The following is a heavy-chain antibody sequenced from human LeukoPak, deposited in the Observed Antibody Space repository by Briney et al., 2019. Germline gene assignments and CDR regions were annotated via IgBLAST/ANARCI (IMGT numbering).Heavy chain of an antibody. J-gene: IGHJ4*02. V-gene: IGHV3-30*04. D-gene: IGHD5-12*01. CDR2: ISYDGSNK. CDR1: GFTFSSYA. Sequence: PGRSLRLSCAASGFTFSSYATHWVRQAPGKGLEWVAVISYDGSNKYYADSVKGRFTISRDNSKNTLYLQMNSLRAEDTAVYYCSGYRLDYWGQGTLVTVSS. CDR3: SGYRLDY.